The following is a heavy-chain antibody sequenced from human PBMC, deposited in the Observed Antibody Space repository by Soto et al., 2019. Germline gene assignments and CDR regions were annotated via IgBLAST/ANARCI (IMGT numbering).Heavy chain of an antibody. CDR3: ARGSAVRRYFDL. CDR1: GGSFSGYY. D-gene: IGHD6-13*01. CDR2: INHSGST. Sequence: QVQLQPWGAGLLKPSETLSLTCAVYGGSFSGYYWSWIRQPPGKGLEWIGEINHSGSTNYNPSLKSRVTLSVDTAKTQFSPKLSSVTAADTAVYYCARGSAVRRYFDLWGRGTLVTVSS. V-gene: IGHV4-34*01. J-gene: IGHJ2*01.